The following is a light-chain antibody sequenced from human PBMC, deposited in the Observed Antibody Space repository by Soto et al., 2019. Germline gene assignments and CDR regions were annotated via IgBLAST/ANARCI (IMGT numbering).Light chain of an antibody. CDR3: CSYAGTYTLGV. V-gene: IGLV2-11*01. CDR2: DVT. J-gene: IGLJ1*01. Sequence: QSALTQPRSVSGSPGQSVTISCTGTSSDVGGYSFVSWYQQRPGKAPKLIIYDVTKRPSGVPDRFSGSKSDNTASLTISGLLSEDEADYYCCSYAGTYTLGVFGPGTKVTVL. CDR1: SSDVGGYSF.